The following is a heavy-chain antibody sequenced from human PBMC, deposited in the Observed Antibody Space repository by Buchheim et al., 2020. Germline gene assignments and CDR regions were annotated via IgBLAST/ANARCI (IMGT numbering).Heavy chain of an antibody. Sequence: QVQLQQWGAGLLKPSETLSLTCAVYGGSFSGYYWSWIRQPPGKGLEWIGEVNHSGSTNYNPSLQSRVTISVDTSKNQFSLKLSSVTAADTAVYYCATESDLVRGDAFDIWGQGT. V-gene: IGHV4-34*01. J-gene: IGHJ3*02. D-gene: IGHD3-10*01. CDR3: ATESDLVRGDAFDI. CDR2: VNHSGST. CDR1: GGSFSGYY.